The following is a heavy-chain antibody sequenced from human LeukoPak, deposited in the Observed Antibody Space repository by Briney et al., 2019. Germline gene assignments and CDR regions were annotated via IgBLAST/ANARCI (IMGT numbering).Heavy chain of an antibody. Sequence: ASVKVSCKASGYSFTKHGVTWVRQAPGQGLEWMGWISCYNGDTNYAQNLQGRVTLTTDASTSTVYMELRSLGSDDTAVYYCARDPSNTSGRNIFFDYWGQGSLVTVSS. J-gene: IGHJ4*02. CDR1: GYSFTKHG. CDR2: ISCYNGDT. CDR3: ARDPSNTSGRNIFFDY. V-gene: IGHV1-18*01. D-gene: IGHD6-19*01.